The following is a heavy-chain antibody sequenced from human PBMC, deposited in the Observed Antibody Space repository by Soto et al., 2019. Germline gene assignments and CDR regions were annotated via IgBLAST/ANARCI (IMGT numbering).Heavy chain of an antibody. V-gene: IGHV1-2*04. D-gene: IGHD5-12*01. Sequence: ASVKVSCKASGYTFTGYYMHWVRQAPGQGLEWMGWINPNSGGTNYAQKFQGWVTMTRDTSISTAYMELSRLRSDDTAVYYCARGRHIVATNDAFDIWGQGTMVTVSS. CDR3: ARGRHIVATNDAFDI. J-gene: IGHJ3*02. CDR2: INPNSGGT. CDR1: GYTFTGYY.